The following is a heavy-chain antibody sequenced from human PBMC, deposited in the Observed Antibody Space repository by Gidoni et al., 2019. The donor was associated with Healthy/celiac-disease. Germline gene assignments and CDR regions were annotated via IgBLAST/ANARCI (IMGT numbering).Heavy chain of an antibody. Sequence: QVQLVQSGAEVKKPGASVKVSCKASGYTFTSYAMHWVRQAPGQRLEWMGWINAGNGNTKYSQKFQGRVTITRDTSASTAYMELSSLRSEDTAVYYCATESDGGEGYFDLWGRGTLVTVSS. V-gene: IGHV1-3*01. CDR1: GYTFTSYA. CDR3: ATESDGGEGYFDL. D-gene: IGHD3-16*01. CDR2: INAGNGNT. J-gene: IGHJ2*01.